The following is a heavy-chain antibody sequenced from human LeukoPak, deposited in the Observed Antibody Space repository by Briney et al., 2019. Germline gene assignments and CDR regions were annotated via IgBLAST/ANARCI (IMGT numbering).Heavy chain of an antibody. CDR1: GFTFSSYS. D-gene: IGHD3-10*01. Sequence: GGSLRLSCAASGFTFSSYSMNWVRQAPGKGLEWVSSISSSSSYLYYADSVKGRFTISRDNSKNTLYLQMNSLRAEDTAVYYCARAPGAYYYYGMDVWGQGTTVTVSS. CDR2: ISSSSSYL. CDR3: ARAPGAYYYYGMDV. V-gene: IGHV3-21*01. J-gene: IGHJ6*02.